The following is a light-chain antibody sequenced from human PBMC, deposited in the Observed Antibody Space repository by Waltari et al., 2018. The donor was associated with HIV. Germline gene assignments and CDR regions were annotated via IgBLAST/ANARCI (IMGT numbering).Light chain of an antibody. CDR3: MQALQTPPYT. CDR2: LVS. Sequence: IVITQSPLSLPVPPGEPASISCRSSPSLLHSNGYNYLDWYLQKPGQSPHLLIHLVSNRGSGVPDRFSGSGSGTDFTLKISGVEAEDVGVYFCMQALQTPPYTFGQGTKLEIK. CDR1: PSLLHSNGYNY. J-gene: IGKJ2*01. V-gene: IGKV2-28*01.